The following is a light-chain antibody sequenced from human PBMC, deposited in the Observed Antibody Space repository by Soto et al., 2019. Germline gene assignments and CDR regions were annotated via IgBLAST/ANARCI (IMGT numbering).Light chain of an antibody. J-gene: IGLJ1*01. V-gene: IGLV4-69*01. CDR3: QTWVTGIYV. Sequence: QPVLTQSPSASASLGASVKLTCTLSSGHSSYAIAWHQQQPEKGPRYLMKLNSDGSHSKGDGIPDRFSGSSSGAERYLTISSLQSEDEVDYYCQTWVTGIYVFGTGTKLTVL. CDR2: LNSDGSH. CDR1: SGHSSYA.